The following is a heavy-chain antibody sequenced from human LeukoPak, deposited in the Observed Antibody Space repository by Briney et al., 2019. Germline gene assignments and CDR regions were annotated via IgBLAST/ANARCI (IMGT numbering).Heavy chain of an antibody. Sequence: SETLSLTCTVSGGSISSGDYYWRWIRQPPGKGLEWIGYIYYSGSTYYNPSLKSRVTISVDTSKNQFSLKLSSVTAADTAVYYCARVGEGSGHVDYWGQGTLVTVSS. V-gene: IGHV4-30-4*01. J-gene: IGHJ4*02. CDR1: GGSISSGDYY. D-gene: IGHD2-15*01. CDR3: ARVGEGSGHVDY. CDR2: IYYSGST.